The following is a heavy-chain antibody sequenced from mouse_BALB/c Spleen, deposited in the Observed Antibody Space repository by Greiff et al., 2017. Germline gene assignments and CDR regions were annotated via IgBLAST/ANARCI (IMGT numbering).Heavy chain of an antibody. CDR1: GFTFSSYG. CDR2: ISSGGSYT. J-gene: IGHJ1*01. V-gene: IGHV5-6*01. Sequence: EVQVVESGGDLVKPGGSLKLSCAASGFTFSSYGMSWVRQTPDKRLEWVATISSGGSYTYYPDSVKGRFTISRDNAKNTLYLQMSSLKSEDTAMYYCARLGRGYFDVWGAGTTVTVSS. D-gene: IGHD4-1*01. CDR3: ARLGRGYFDV.